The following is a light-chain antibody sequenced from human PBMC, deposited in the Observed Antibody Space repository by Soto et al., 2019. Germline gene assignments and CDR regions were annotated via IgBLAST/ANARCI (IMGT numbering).Light chain of an antibody. Sequence: QSVLTQPPSVSGAPGQRVTISCTGSSSNIGAGYDVHWYQQLPGTAPKLLIYGNSNRPSGVPDRFSGSKSGTSASLAITGPRAEDEADYYCPSYDSSLSGWVFGGGTKLTVL. CDR1: SSNIGAGYD. V-gene: IGLV1-40*01. CDR2: GNS. J-gene: IGLJ3*02. CDR3: PSYDSSLSGWV.